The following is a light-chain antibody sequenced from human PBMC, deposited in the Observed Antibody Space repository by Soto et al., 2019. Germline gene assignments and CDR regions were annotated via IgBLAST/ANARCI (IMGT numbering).Light chain of an antibody. CDR1: QSVTTF. J-gene: IGKJ4*01. CDR2: DVS. Sequence: EIVLTQSPVTLSLSPGERATLSCRASQSVTTFLAWYQQKPGQAPRLLIYDVSKRAPRIPARFSGSGSGTDFTIIISSLEPEDSAVYYCKQRINWPLTFGGGTKVEIK. V-gene: IGKV3-11*01. CDR3: KQRINWPLT.